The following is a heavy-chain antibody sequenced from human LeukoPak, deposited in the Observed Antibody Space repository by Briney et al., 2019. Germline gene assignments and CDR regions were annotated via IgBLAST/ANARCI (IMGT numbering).Heavy chain of an antibody. V-gene: IGHV1-69-2*01. Sequence: ASVKVSCKVSGYTFTDYYMHWVQQAPGKGLEWMGLVDPEDGETIYAEKFQGRVTITADTSTDTAYMELSSLRSEDTAVYYCETYSSWQPYFDYWGQGTLVTVSS. CDR2: VDPEDGET. CDR3: ETYSSWQPYFDY. J-gene: IGHJ4*02. CDR1: GYTFTDYY. D-gene: IGHD6-13*01.